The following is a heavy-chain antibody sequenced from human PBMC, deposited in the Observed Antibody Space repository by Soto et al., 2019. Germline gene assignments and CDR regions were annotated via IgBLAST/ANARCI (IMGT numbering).Heavy chain of an antibody. J-gene: IGHJ4*02. CDR3: AKELETRFDY. Sequence: PGGSLRLSCAASGFTFSSYGMHWVRQAPGKGLEWVAVISYDGSNKYYADSVKGRFTISRDNSKNTLYLQMNSLRAEDTAVYYCAKELETRFDYWGQGTLVTVSS. CDR2: ISYDGSNK. D-gene: IGHD1-1*01. V-gene: IGHV3-30*18. CDR1: GFTFSSYG.